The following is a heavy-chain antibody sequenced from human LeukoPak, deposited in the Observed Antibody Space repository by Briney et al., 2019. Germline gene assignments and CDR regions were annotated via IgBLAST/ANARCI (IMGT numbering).Heavy chain of an antibody. V-gene: IGHV1-69*05. CDR1: GGTFSSYA. CDR2: IIPIFGTA. J-gene: IGHJ5*02. D-gene: IGHD6-6*01. CDR3: ARGGHIPARNGFDP. Sequence: SVKVSCKASGGTFSSYAISWVRQAPGQGLEWMGGIIPIFGTANYAQKFQGRVTITTDESTSTAYMELSSLRSEDTAVYYCARGGHIPARNGFDPWGQGPLVTVSS.